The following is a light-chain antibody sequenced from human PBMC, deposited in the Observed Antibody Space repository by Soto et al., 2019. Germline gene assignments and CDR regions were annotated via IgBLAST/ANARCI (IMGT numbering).Light chain of an antibody. J-gene: IGKJ5*01. V-gene: IGKV1-12*01. CDR2: AAS. CDR1: QDINNW. Sequence: DIQMTQSPSSVSASVGDRVSFTCRASQDINNWLAWYQQKPGEAPKLLIYAASSLQSGVPSRFSGSGSGTDFTLTISRLQPEDFATYYCQQANSFLGITFGQGTRLEIK. CDR3: QQANSFLGIT.